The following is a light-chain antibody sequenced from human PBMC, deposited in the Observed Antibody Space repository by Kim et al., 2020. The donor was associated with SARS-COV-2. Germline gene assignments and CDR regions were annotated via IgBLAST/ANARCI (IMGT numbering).Light chain of an antibody. CDR3: QQYADSPT. CDR1: ENVASNY. J-gene: IGKJ1*01. V-gene: IGKV3-20*01. Sequence: LAPGERATLCCRASENVASNYLAWYQQRPGQPPRLLIYGASTRATGVPDRFSGGGSGTGLTLTISRLEPEDFAVYYCQQYADSPTFGQGTKVDIK. CDR2: GAS.